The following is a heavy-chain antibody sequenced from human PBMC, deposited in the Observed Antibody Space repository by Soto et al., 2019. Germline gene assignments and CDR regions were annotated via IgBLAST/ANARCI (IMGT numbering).Heavy chain of an antibody. J-gene: IGHJ4*02. D-gene: IGHD6-13*01. V-gene: IGHV3-23*01. Sequence: RGSLRLSCAASAFRFSNFAMSCVRQAPGKGLEWVSVISAGGAATQYADSVKGRFTISRDNSKDTLYLQLNNVTAEDTALYYCPKGGSSSWSPFDFWGQGALVTVSS. CDR1: AFRFSNFA. CDR2: ISAGGAAT. CDR3: PKGGSSSWSPFDF.